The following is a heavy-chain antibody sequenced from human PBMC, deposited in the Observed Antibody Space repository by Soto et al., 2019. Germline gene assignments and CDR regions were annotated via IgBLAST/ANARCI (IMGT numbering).Heavy chain of an antibody. CDR1: GRSISSGAYY. CDR2: ISYSGST. Sequence: SETPSLTCTVSGRSISSGAYYWHWIRQHPGKGLEWIGSISYSGSTYYNPPLRSRVTISVDTSKNQFSLKLSSVTAADTALYYRARQGFGAIHGLVDVWGQGTTVTVSS. J-gene: IGHJ6*02. V-gene: IGHV4-31*03. D-gene: IGHD3-10*01. CDR3: ARQGFGAIHGLVDV.